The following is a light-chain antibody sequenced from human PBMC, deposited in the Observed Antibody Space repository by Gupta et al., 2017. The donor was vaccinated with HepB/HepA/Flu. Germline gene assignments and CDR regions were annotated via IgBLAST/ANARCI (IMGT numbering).Light chain of an antibody. CDR2: EGS. V-gene: IGKV2D-29*01. J-gene: IGKJ2*01. CDR1: QSHLHSDGKTY. CDR3: RQSIQHPYT. Sequence: DLVMTLPPLSLSVTPGQPASISCKSSQSHLHSDGKTYLYWYLQKPGQPPQLLIYEGSNRGSGVPDRFSDRGSGTDFTPKISRGEAGDVGVYYCRQSIQHPYTFGPGTKMEIK.